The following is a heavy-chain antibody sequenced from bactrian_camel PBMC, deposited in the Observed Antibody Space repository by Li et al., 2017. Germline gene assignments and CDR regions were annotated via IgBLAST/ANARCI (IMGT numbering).Heavy chain of an antibody. CDR3: TAAAGYWAVVDDEDYVAGYYYSD. CDR1: GFTFSAYY. Sequence: DVQLVESGGGLVQPGGSLRLSCAASGFTFSAYYMAWVRQAPGKGLEWVSGINGGGGSMYYADSVKGRFTISRDNQRNTLYLQVNAMKPEDTAMYYCTAAAGYWAVVDDEDYVAGYYYSDWGQGTQVTVS. D-gene: IGHD2*01. J-gene: IGHJ4*01. V-gene: IGHV3S40*01. CDR2: INGGGGSM.